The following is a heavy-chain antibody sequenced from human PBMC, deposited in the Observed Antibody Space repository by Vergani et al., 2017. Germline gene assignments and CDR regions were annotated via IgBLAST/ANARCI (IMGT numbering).Heavy chain of an antibody. D-gene: IGHD3-3*01. J-gene: IGHJ3*02. V-gene: IGHV1-18*01. CDR1: GYTFTSYG. Sequence: QVQLVQSGAEVKKPGASVKVSCKASGYTFTSYGISWVRQAPGQGLEWMGWISAYNGNTNYAQKPQGRVTMTTDTSTSTAYMELRSLRSDDTAVYYCAREEGYDFWSGSLDAFDIWGQGTMVTVSS. CDR2: ISAYNGNT. CDR3: AREEGYDFWSGSLDAFDI.